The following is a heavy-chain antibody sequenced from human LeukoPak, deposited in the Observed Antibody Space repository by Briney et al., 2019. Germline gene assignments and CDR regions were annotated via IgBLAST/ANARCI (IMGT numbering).Heavy chain of an antibody. Sequence: PGGSLRLSCAASGFTFDDYGMSWVRQAPGRGLEWVSGINWDGGITDYADSVKGRFTISRDNAKHSLYLQMNSLRAEDTAFYYCARGGNYYYYMDVWGRGTTVTVSS. J-gene: IGHJ6*03. CDR2: INWDGGIT. CDR1: GFTFDDYG. CDR3: ARGGNYYYYMDV. V-gene: IGHV3-20*04. D-gene: IGHD6-13*01.